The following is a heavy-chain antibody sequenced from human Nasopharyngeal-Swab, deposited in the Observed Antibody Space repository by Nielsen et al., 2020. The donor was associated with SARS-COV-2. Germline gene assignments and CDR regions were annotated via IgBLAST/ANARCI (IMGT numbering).Heavy chain of an antibody. J-gene: IGHJ5*02. D-gene: IGHD2-8*02. CDR1: GFTFSNYE. Sequence: GESLKISWAASGFTFSNYEMNWVRQAPGKGLEWGSYIGGGGSPIYYADSVKGRFTISRDNAEKSLYLQMSSLRAEDTAVYYCVRASRAWSWGQGTLLTVSS. CDR2: IGGGGSPI. V-gene: IGHV3-48*03. CDR3: VRASRAWS.